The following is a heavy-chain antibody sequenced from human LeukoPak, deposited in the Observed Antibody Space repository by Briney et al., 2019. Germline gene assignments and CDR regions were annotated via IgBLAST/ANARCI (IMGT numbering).Heavy chain of an antibody. D-gene: IGHD3-10*01. V-gene: IGHV3-23*01. Sequence: GSLRLSCAASGFTFSSYAMSWVRQAPGKGLEWVSAISGSGGSTYYADSVKGRFTISRDNSKNTLYLQMNSLRAEDTAVYYCARLSAYYYGSYFYYYMDVWGKGTTVTVSS. CDR2: ISGSGGST. J-gene: IGHJ6*03. CDR3: ARLSAYYYGSYFYYYMDV. CDR1: GFTFSSYA.